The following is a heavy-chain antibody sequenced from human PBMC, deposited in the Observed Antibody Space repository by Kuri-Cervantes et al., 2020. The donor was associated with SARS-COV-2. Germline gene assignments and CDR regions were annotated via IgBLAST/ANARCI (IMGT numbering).Heavy chain of an antibody. V-gene: IGHV4-4*07. D-gene: IGHD6-19*01. Sequence: GSLRLPCTVSGGSISSYYWSWIRQPAGKGLEWIGRIYTSGSTNYNPSLKSRVTMSVDTSKNQFSLKLSSVTAADTAVYYCARQGDGGFRAVAGTTEWGYWGQGTLVTVSS. CDR2: IYTSGST. J-gene: IGHJ4*02. CDR1: GGSISSYY. CDR3: ARQGDGGFRAVAGTTEWGY.